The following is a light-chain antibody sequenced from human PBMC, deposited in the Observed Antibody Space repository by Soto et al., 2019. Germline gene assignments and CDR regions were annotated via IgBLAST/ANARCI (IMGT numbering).Light chain of an antibody. V-gene: IGKV3-15*01. CDR1: QSVSSN. J-gene: IGKJ1*01. CDR2: GAS. CDR3: QQFNNWPRT. Sequence: EIVMTQSPATLSVSPGERATLSCRAHQSVSSNLAWYQQKPGQAPRLLIYGASTRATGIPARFSGSGSGTEVTLTISSLQSEDFAVYYCQQFNNWPRTFGQGTKVEIK.